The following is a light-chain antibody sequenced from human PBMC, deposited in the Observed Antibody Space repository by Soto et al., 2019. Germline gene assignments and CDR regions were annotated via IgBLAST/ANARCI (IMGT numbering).Light chain of an antibody. V-gene: IGKV3-15*01. J-gene: IGKJ4*01. Sequence: EIVLTQYPATLSLSPGERATLSCRASQSVSNYLAWYQQKPGQAPRLLIYDASTRATGIPARFTGSGSGTEFTLTISSLQSEDFAVYYCQQYNNWPIAFGEGTKVDIK. CDR1: QSVSNY. CDR3: QQYNNWPIA. CDR2: DAS.